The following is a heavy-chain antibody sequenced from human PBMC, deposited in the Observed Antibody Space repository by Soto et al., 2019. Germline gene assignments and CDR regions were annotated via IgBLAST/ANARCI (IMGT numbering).Heavy chain of an antibody. CDR2: IIGSGDST. D-gene: IGHD6-13*01. V-gene: IGHV3-23*01. CDR1: GFTFSSYA. CDR3: AKDRDGAAAGPTKFYGMDV. Sequence: EVQLLESGGGLVQPGGSLRLSCAASGFTFSSYAMSWVRQAPGKGLEWVSVIIGSGDSTYYADAVRGRFPISRDNSKNRLYLQMNSLRAEDTAVYYCAKDRDGAAAGPTKFYGMDVWGQGTTVTVSS. J-gene: IGHJ6*02.